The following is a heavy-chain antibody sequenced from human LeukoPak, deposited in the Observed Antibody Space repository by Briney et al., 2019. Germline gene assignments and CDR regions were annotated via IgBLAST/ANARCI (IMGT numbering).Heavy chain of an antibody. J-gene: IGHJ4*02. Sequence: GGSLRLSCAASGFTFSSYGMHWVRQAPGKGLEWVAVIWYDGSNIHYADSVKGRFTISRNNSKNTLYLQMDRLRAEDTAVYYCARDGLHTGHFDYWGQGTLVTVSS. CDR2: IWYDGSNI. CDR3: ARDGLHTGHFDY. D-gene: IGHD2-21*01. CDR1: GFTFSSYG. V-gene: IGHV3-33*01.